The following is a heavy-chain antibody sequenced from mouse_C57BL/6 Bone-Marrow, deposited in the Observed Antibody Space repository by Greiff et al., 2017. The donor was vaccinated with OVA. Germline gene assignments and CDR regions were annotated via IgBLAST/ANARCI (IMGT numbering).Heavy chain of an antibody. CDR1: GFTFSSYG. D-gene: IGHD4-1*01. CDR3: ARHTGPPADY. J-gene: IGHJ2*01. Sequence: EVHLVESGGDLVKPGGSLKLSCAASGFTFSSYGMSWVRQTPDKRLEWVATISSGGSYTYYPDSVKGRFTISRDNAKNTLYLQMSSLKSEDTAMYYCARHTGPPADYWGQGTTLTVSS. V-gene: IGHV5-6*01. CDR2: ISSGGSYT.